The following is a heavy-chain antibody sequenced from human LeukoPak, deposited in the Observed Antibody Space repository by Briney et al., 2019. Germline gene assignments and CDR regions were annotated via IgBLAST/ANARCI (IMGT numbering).Heavy chain of an antibody. V-gene: IGHV3-48*01. CDR3: ARDRGNTVDY. CDR1: GFTFSSYG. Sequence: GGSLRLSCAASGFTFSSYGMNWVRQAPGKGLEWVSYISSSSTIYYADSVKGRFTISRDNAKNSLYLQMNSLRAEDTAVYYCARDRGNTVDYWGQGTLVTVSS. J-gene: IGHJ4*02. CDR2: ISSSSTI. D-gene: IGHD4-11*01.